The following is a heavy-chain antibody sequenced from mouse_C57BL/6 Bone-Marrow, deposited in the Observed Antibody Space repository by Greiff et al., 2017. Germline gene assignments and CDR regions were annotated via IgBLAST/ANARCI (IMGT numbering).Heavy chain of an antibody. CDR1: GYTFTSYW. V-gene: IGHV1-52*01. D-gene: IGHD1-1*01. J-gene: IGHJ4*01. Sequence: VQLQQPGAELVRPGSSVKLSCTASGYTFTSYWMHWVQQRPIQGLEWIGNLDPSDSETHYNQKFKDQVTLTVDKASSTAYMQRSSLTSENSAVYYWASGLRILRWAMDYWGQGTSVTVAS. CDR2: LDPSDSET. CDR3: ASGLRILRWAMDY.